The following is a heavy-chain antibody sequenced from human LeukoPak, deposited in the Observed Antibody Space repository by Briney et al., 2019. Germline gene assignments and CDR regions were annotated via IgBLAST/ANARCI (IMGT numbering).Heavy chain of an antibody. J-gene: IGHJ4*02. CDR3: AKDLGYSGDPPVYFEY. D-gene: IGHD2-21*02. CDR1: GFTDAW. CDR2: IGDSGVTT. Sequence: GGSLRLSCAGSGFTDAWMNWVRQAPGKGLEWVSGIGDSGVTTYYADSVKGRFTVSRDNSKNTLYLQMNSLRAEDTAVYYCAKDLGYSGDPPVYFEYWGQGTLVTVSS. V-gene: IGHV3-23*01.